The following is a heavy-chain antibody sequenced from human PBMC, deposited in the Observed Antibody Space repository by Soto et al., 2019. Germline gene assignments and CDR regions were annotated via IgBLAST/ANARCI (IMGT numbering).Heavy chain of an antibody. V-gene: IGHV2-5*01. CDR3: AHNRWLPHYFDY. CDR2: IYWNDDK. Sequence: SGPTLVNPTQTLTLTCSFSGFSLTSRPVGVGWIRQPPGKALEWLALIYWNDDKRYSPSLKSRLTITKDTSKNQVVLTMTNMDPVDTATYYCAHNRWLPHYFDYWGQGTLVTVSS. J-gene: IGHJ4*02. D-gene: IGHD5-18*01. CDR1: GFSLTSRPVG.